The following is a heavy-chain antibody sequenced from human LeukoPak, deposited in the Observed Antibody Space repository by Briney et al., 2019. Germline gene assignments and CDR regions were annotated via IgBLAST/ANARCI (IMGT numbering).Heavy chain of an antibody. Sequence: SETLSLTCAVYGGSFSGYYWSWIRQPPGKGLEWIGEINHSGSTNYNPSLKSRVTISVDTSKNQFSLKLSSVTAADTAVYYCARHSPKCIVVVVAAAFSTSWFDPWGQGTLVTVSS. D-gene: IGHD2-15*01. CDR3: ARHSPKCIVVVVAAAFSTSWFDP. CDR1: GGSFSGYY. CDR2: INHSGST. J-gene: IGHJ5*02. V-gene: IGHV4-34*01.